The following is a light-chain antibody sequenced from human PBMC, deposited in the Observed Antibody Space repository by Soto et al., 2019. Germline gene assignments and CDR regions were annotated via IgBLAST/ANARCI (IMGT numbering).Light chain of an antibody. Sequence: EIVMTQSPATLSVSPGERVTLSCRASQSVSRNVAWYQQKPGQAPRLLIYTTSTRATDIPARFSGSGCGTEFPLTINSLQSADFAGYYCQQYDGWPWGLTCGGGTKVGIK. CDR3: QQYDGWPWGLT. CDR1: QSVSRN. J-gene: IGKJ4*01. V-gene: IGKV3-15*01. CDR2: TTS.